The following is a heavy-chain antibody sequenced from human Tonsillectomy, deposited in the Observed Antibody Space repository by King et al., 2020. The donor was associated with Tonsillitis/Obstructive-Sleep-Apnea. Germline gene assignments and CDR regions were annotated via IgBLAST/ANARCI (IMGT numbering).Heavy chain of an antibody. CDR2: INPNSGAT. J-gene: IGHJ6*02. V-gene: IGHV1-2*02. D-gene: IGHD3-3*01. CDR3: ARVLRFLEWKNYYMDV. Sequence: VQLVQSGAEVKKPGASVKVSCKASGDTFTGYYMHWVRQAPGQGLEWMGWINPNSGATNYAQTFQGRVTMTRDTSISTAYMELSRLRSDDTAVYYCARVLRFLEWKNYYMDVWGQGTTVTVSS. CDR1: GDTFTGYY.